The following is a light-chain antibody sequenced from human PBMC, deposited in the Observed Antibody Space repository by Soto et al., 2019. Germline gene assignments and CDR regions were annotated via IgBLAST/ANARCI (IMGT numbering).Light chain of an antibody. Sequence: DIQMTQFPSTLSASVGDRVTITCRASQSIRSWLAWYQQKPGKAPNLLIYKASSLPSGVPSRFSGSGYGTELTLTISSLQPDDIATYYCQQYDSYSTFGGGTKVQIK. CDR1: QSIRSW. CDR3: QQYDSYST. J-gene: IGKJ4*01. V-gene: IGKV1-5*03. CDR2: KAS.